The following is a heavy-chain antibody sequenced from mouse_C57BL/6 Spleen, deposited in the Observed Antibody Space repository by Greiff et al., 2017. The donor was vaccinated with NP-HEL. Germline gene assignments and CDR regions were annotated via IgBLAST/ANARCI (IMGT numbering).Heavy chain of an antibody. J-gene: IGHJ4*01. D-gene: IGHD1-1*01. CDR2: IYPRSGNT. CDR1: GYTFTSYG. Sequence: QVQLKQSGAELARPGASVKLSCKASGYTFTSYGISWVKQRTGQGLEWIGEIYPRSGNTYYNEKFKGKATLTADKSSSTAYMELRSLTSEDSAVYFCARVPLTTVVAPDYWGQGTSVTVSS. CDR3: ARVPLTTVVAPDY. V-gene: IGHV1-81*01.